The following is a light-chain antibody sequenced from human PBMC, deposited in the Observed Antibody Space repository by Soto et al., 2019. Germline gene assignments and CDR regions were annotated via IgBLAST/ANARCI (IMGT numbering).Light chain of an antibody. CDR3: QQYNNWPPIT. CDR2: HAI. V-gene: IGKV3-15*01. J-gene: IGKJ5*01. Sequence: EIVMTQSPATLSVSPGERATLSCRASQSVSSYLAWYQQKPGQAPRLLIYHAIARATGIPTRFSGSGSGTEFTLTISSLQSEDFAVYYCQQYNNWPPITFGQGTRLEIK. CDR1: QSVSSY.